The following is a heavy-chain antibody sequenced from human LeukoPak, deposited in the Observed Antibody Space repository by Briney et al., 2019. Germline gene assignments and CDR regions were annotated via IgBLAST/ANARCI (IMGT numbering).Heavy chain of an antibody. CDR1: GYTFTSYY. CDR3: ATDRSSGYYYGWFDP. D-gene: IGHD3-22*01. J-gene: IGHJ5*02. CDR2: INPSGGST. Sequence: ASVKVSCKASGYTFTSYYMHWVRQAPGQGLEWMGIINPSGGSTSYAQKFQGRVTMTRDTSTSTVYMELSSLRSEDTAVYYCATDRSSGYYYGWFDPWGQGTLVTVSS. V-gene: IGHV1-46*01.